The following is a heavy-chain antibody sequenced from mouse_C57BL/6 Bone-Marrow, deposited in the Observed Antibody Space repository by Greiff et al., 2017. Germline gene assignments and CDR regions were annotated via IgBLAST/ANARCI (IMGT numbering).Heavy chain of an antibody. J-gene: IGHJ2*01. D-gene: IGHD1-1*01. CDR1: GYTFTSYW. V-gene: IGHV1-50*01. Sequence: QVQLQQPGAELVKPGASVKLSCKASGYTFTSYWMQWVKQRPGQGLEWIGEIDPADSYTNYNQKFKGKATLAVDTSSSTAYMQLSSLTSEDSAVYYCARSLCITTVAPGDYWGQGTTLTVSS. CDR3: ARSLCITTVAPGDY. CDR2: IDPADSYT.